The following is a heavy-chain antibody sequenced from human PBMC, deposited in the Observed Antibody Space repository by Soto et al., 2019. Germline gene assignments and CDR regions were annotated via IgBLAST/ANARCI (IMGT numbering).Heavy chain of an antibody. CDR3: AKEIDDYYDSSHNLDS. D-gene: IGHD3-22*01. J-gene: IGHJ4*02. CDR1: GFTFSSYG. V-gene: IGHV3-23*01. CDR2: IHKSGGRT. Sequence: GGSLRLSCAASGFTFSSYGMNWVHQAPGKRLECVSTIHKSGGRTYYADSVKGRFTISRDNSKNTLYLHMNTLRVEDTAVYYCAKEIDDYYDSSHNLDSWGQGTLVTVSS.